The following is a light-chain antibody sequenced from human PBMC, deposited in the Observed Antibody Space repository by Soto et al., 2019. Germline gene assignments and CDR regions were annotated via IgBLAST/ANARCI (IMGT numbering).Light chain of an antibody. CDR2: LNSDDSH. CDR3: QTWGTGSWV. Sequence: QSVLTQSPSASASLGASVKLTCTLSSGHNNYAIAWHQQQPEKGPRYLMKLNSDDSHSKGDGIPDRFSGSSSGAERYLTISSLQSEDEADSYCQTWGTGSWVFGGGTKVTVL. J-gene: IGLJ3*02. V-gene: IGLV4-69*01. CDR1: SGHNNYA.